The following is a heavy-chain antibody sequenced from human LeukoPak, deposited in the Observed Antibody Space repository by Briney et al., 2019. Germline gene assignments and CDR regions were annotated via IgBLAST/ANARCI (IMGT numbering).Heavy chain of an antibody. V-gene: IGHV3-53*01. J-gene: IGHJ6*02. CDR3: ARDAYRDYYDNSGYYYVGMDV. D-gene: IGHD3-22*01. CDR1: GFAVSSNY. CDR2: IYSGGST. Sequence: GGSLRLSCAASGFAVSSNYMNWARQAPGKGLEWVSVIYSGGSTYYADSVKGRFTISRDNSKNTLYLQMHSLRAEDTAMYFCARDAYRDYYDNSGYYYVGMDVWGQGTTVTVSS.